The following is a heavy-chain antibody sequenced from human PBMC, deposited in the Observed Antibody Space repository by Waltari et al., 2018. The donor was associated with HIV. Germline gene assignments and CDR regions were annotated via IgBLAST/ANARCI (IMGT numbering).Heavy chain of an antibody. CDR1: GFTFSSYG. Sequence: QVQLVESGGGVVDPGRSLSLSCASSGFTFSSYGMHWVRQAPGKGLEWVTVISYYGDNKYYADSVKGRFTISRDNSKNTLYLQMNSLRPEDTAVYYCARGASGWSPGYWGQGTLVTVSS. D-gene: IGHD6-19*01. CDR3: ARGASGWSPGY. J-gene: IGHJ4*02. CDR2: ISYYGDNK. V-gene: IGHV3-30*03.